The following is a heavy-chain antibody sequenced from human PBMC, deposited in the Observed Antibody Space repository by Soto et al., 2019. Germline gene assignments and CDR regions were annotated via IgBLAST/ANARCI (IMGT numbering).Heavy chain of an antibody. CDR2: IDPSDSYT. V-gene: IGHV5-10-1*01. CDR3: ARGTFGNFYYGMDV. J-gene: IGHJ6*02. CDR1: GYSFTSYW. D-gene: IGHD1-7*01. Sequence: PGESLKISCKGSGYSFTSYWIGWVRQMPGKGLEWMGRIDPSDSYTNYNPSLKSRVTISVDTSKNHFSLKLSSVTAADTAVYYCARGTFGNFYYGMDVWGQGTTVTVSS.